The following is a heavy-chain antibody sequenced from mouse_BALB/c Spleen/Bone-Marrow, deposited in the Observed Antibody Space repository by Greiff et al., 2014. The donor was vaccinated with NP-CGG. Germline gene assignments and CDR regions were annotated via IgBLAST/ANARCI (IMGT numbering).Heavy chain of an antibody. CDR2: INPYNDGT. CDR3: ARSGWLLRGYYALDY. CDR1: GYTFSSYG. J-gene: IGHJ4*01. V-gene: IGHV1-14*01. Sequence: EVKLQESGPELVKPGASVKMSCKASGYTFSSYGMNWVKQKPGQGLEWIGYINPYNDGTKFNEKFEDKATLTSDKSSSTAYMELTSLTSEDSAVYYCARSGWLLRGYYALDYWGPGTSVTVSS. D-gene: IGHD2-3*01.